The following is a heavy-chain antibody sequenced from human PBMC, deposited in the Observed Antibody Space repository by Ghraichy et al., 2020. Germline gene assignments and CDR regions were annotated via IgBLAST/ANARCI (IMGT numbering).Heavy chain of an antibody. V-gene: IGHV3-7*03. CDR3: AREGVTKNQDDAFDI. D-gene: IGHD1-14*01. Sequence: GGSLRLSCAVSGFTFRSYYMSWVRQAPGKGLEWVANIRQDGNEKYYVDSVKGRFTISRDNTKNSLSLQMNSLRAEDTAVYYCAREGVTKNQDDAFDIWGQGTMVTVSS. CDR2: IRQDGNEK. J-gene: IGHJ3*02. CDR1: GFTFRSYY.